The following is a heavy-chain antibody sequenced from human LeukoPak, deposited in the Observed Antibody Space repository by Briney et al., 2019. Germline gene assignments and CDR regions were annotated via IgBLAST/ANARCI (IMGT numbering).Heavy chain of an antibody. J-gene: IGHJ6*03. Sequence: GGSLRLSCAASGFTFSSYWMHWVRQAPGKGLVWVSRINSDGSSTSYADSVKGRFTISRDNAKNTLYLQMNSLRAEDTAVYYCARADCSSTSCYQVDNYYMDVWGKGTPVTISS. CDR1: GFTFSSYW. V-gene: IGHV3-74*01. D-gene: IGHD2-2*01. CDR2: INSDGSST. CDR3: ARADCSSTSCYQVDNYYMDV.